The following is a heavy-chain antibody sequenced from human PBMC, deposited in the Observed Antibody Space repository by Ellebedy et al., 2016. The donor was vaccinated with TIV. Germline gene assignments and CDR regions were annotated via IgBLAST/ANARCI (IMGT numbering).Heavy chain of an antibody. D-gene: IGHD3-10*01. CDR1: GGSISSYY. CDR2: IYYSGST. V-gene: IGHV4-59*12. Sequence: SETLSLTCTVSGGSISSYYWSWIRQPPGKGLEWIGYIYYSGSTNYNPSLKSRVTISVDTSKNQFSLKLSSVTAADTAVYYCARDPTLITMVRGNYGMDVWGQGTTVTVSS. CDR3: ARDPTLITMVRGNYGMDV. J-gene: IGHJ6*02.